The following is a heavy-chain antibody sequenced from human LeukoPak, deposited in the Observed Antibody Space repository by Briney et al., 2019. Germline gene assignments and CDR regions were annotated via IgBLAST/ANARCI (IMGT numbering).Heavy chain of an antibody. CDR1: GGTFSSYA. CDR3: AVNYYGSGSHYYYMDV. CDR2: IIPIFGTA. V-gene: IGHV1-69*06. Sequence: ASVKVSCKASGGTFSSYAISWVRQAPGQGLEWMGGIIPIFGTANYAQKFQGRVTITADKSTSTAYMELSSLRSEDTAVYYCAVNYYGSGSHYYYMDVWGKGNTVTVSS. D-gene: IGHD3-10*01. J-gene: IGHJ6*03.